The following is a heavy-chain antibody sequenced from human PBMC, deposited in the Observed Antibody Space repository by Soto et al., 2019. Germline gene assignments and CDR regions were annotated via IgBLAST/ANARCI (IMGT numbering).Heavy chain of an antibody. CDR2: FCYSANS. CDR1: GDSISSGSSY. D-gene: IGHD3-10*01. CDR3: ARSSSGEFDY. Sequence: QLQMQESGPGLVKPSETLSLTCVVSGDSISSGSSYWEWIRQPPGKGREWIGRFCYSANSYYNPSLKSRVTISVDTSKNQFSLKLSSVTAADTAVYYCARSSSGEFDYWGHGTLVTVSS. V-gene: IGHV4-39*01. J-gene: IGHJ4*01.